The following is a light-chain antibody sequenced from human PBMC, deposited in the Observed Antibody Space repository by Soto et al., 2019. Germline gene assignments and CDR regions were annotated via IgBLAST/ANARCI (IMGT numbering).Light chain of an antibody. CDR2: EVS. CDR3: CSYAGTSAPYV. V-gene: IGLV2-14*01. J-gene: IGLJ1*01. CDR1: SSDVGGYNH. Sequence: QSVLTQPASVSGSPGQSITISCTGSSSDVGGYNHVSWYQQHPGKAPKLMIYEVSNRPSGVSNRFSGSKSGNTASLTISGLQAEDEADYYCCSYAGTSAPYVFGSGTKLTVL.